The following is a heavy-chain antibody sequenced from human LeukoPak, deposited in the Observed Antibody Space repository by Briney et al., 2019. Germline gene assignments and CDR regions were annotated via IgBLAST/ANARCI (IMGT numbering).Heavy chain of an antibody. D-gene: IGHD4-17*01. Sequence: ASVKVSCKASGGTFSSYAISWVRRAPGQGLEWMGRIIPILGIANYAQKFQGRVTITADKSTSTAYMELSSLRSEDTAVYYCARDGRGDYVFDYWGQGTLVTVSS. J-gene: IGHJ4*02. CDR1: GGTFSSYA. V-gene: IGHV1-69*04. CDR3: ARDGRGDYVFDY. CDR2: IIPILGIA.